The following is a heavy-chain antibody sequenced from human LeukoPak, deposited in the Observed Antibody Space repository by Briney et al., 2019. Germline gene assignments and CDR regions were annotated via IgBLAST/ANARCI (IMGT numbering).Heavy chain of an antibody. CDR1: GGSFSGYY. V-gene: IGHV4-34*01. CDR3: AREIILTGYPRFYYYYYMDV. CDR2: INHSGST. D-gene: IGHD3-9*01. J-gene: IGHJ6*03. Sequence: SETLSLTCAVYGGSFSGYYWSWIRQPPGKGLEWIGEINHSGSTNYNPSLKSRVTISVDTSKNQFSLKLSSVTAADTAVYYCAREIILTGYPRFYYYYYMDVWGKGTTVTVSS.